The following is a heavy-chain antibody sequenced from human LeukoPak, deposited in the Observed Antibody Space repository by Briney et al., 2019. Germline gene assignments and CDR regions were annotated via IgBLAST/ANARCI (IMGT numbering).Heavy chain of an antibody. V-gene: IGHV4-34*01. CDR1: GGSISDYS. CDR2: INHSGST. Sequence: PSETLSLTCTVSGGSISDYSWSWIRQPPGKGLEWIGEINHSGSTNYNPSLKSRVTISVDTTKNQFSLKLSSVTAADTAVYYCARDTTSSWYRSWGRGTLVTVSS. D-gene: IGHD6-13*01. J-gene: IGHJ4*02. CDR3: ARDTTSSWYRS.